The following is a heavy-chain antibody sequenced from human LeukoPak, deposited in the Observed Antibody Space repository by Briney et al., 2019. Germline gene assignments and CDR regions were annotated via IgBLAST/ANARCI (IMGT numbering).Heavy chain of an antibody. Sequence: GGSLRLSCAASGFTFSSYGMHWVRQAPGKGLEWVAVISYDGSNKYYADSVKGRFTISRDNSKNTLYLQMNSLRADDTAVYYCAQLYSLDYWGQGTLVTVSS. V-gene: IGHV3-30*18. D-gene: IGHD2-21*01. J-gene: IGHJ4*02. CDR2: ISYDGSNK. CDR1: GFTFSSYG. CDR3: AQLYSLDY.